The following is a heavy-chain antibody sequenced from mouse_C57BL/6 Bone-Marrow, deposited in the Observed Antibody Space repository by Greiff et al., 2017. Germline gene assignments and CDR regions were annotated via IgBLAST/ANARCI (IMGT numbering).Heavy chain of an antibody. CDR2: IINKANGYTT. Sequence: VMLVESGGGLVQPGGSLSLSCAASGFTFTDYYMSWVRQPPGKALEWLGFIINKANGYTTEYSASVKGRFNISRDNSQSILYLQMNALRDEDSATYYGAREYYCSSYGGYFDVWGTGTTVTVSS. CDR1: GFTFTDYY. J-gene: IGHJ1*03. D-gene: IGHD1-1*01. CDR3: AREYYCSSYGGYFDV. V-gene: IGHV7-3*01.